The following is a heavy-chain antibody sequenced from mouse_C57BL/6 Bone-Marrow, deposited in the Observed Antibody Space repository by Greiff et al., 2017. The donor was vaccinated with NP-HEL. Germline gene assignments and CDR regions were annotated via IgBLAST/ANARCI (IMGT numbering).Heavy chain of an antibody. J-gene: IGHJ2*01. Sequence: VQLQQPGAELVRPGSSVKLSCKASGYTFTSYWMDWVKQRPGQGLEWIGNIYPSDSETHYNQKFKDKATLTVDKSSSTAYMQLSSLTSEDSAVYYCAQTAQATKGYYFDYWGQGTTLTVSS. D-gene: IGHD3-2*02. CDR1: GYTFTSYW. CDR3: AQTAQATKGYYFDY. CDR2: IYPSDSET. V-gene: IGHV1-61*01.